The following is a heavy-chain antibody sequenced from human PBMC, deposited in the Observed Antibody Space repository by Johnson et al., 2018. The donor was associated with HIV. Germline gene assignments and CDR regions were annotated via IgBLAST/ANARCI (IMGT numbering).Heavy chain of an antibody. CDR2: IQYNGANK. D-gene: IGHD3-22*01. J-gene: IGHJ3*02. CDR3: AKETRDSRSAFDI. V-gene: IGHV3-30*02. CDR1: GITVSSNY. Sequence: QVQLVESGGGLAQPGGSLRLSCAASGITVSSNYMSWVRQAPGKGLEWLTFIQYNGANKYSTDSVKGRFTVARDNSKKSVHLQINSLRTEDTAVYYCAKETRDSRSAFDIWGQGTMVTVSS.